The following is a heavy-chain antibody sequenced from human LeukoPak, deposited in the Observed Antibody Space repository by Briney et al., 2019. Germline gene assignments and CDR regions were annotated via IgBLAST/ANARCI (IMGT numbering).Heavy chain of an antibody. CDR3: VRDLGGRSGH. V-gene: IGHV3-23*01. CDR2: ISNNGGYT. J-gene: IGHJ4*02. Sequence: PGGSLRLSCAASGFTFSSSAMSWVRQAPGKGLEWVSAISNNGGYTYYADSVKGRSTIFRDNAKNTLYLQMNSLRAEDTAVYYCVRDLGGRSGHWGQGTLVTVSS. D-gene: IGHD1-26*01. CDR1: GFTFSSSA.